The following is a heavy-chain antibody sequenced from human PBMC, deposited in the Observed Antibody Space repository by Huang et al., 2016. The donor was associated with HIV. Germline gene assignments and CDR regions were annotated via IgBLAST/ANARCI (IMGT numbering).Heavy chain of an antibody. D-gene: IGHD6-19*01. Sequence: QVQLQVSGPGLVMPSETLSLTCSVSGGSINTYYWSWIRHPPGKRLEWIGSIYYNGNRDSNPTLKSRVTIARDTSKNQCSREVRYVTAADTAVYYCAGGGSSGWFHYYYRMDVWGQGTTVTVSS. CDR3: AGGGSSGWFHYYYRMDV. J-gene: IGHJ6*02. V-gene: IGHV4-59*01. CDR1: GGSINTYY. CDR2: IYYNGNR.